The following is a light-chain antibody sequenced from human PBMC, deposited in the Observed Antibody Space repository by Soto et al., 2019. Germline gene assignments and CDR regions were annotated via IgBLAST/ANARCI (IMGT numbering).Light chain of an antibody. V-gene: IGKV1-6*01. CDR2: AAS. Sequence: AIQMTQSPSSLSASVGDRVTITCLASQGIRNELSWFQQRPGNAPTLLISAASRLQSGVPSRFSGRGSGTDFTLTISSLQPEDFAIYYCQQFSNYPHVFGQGTRLEIK. CDR3: QQFSNYPHV. CDR1: QGIRNE. J-gene: IGKJ5*01.